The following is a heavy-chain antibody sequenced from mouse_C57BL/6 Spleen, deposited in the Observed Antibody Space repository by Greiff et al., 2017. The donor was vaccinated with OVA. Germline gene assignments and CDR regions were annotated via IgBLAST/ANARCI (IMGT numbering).Heavy chain of an antibody. CDR1: GFSFNTYA. Sequence: EVQVVESGGGLVQPKGSLKLSCAASGFSFNTYAMNWVRQAPGKGLEWVARIRSKSNNYATYYADSVKDRFTISRDDSESMLYLQMNNLKTEDTAMYYCVRQGGNFDYWGQGTTLTVSS. V-gene: IGHV10-1*01. CDR2: IRSKSNNYAT. J-gene: IGHJ2*01. CDR3: VRQGGNFDY.